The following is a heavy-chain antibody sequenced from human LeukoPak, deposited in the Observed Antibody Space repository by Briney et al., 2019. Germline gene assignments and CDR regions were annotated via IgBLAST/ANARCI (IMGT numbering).Heavy chain of an antibody. Sequence: SETLSLTCTVSGGSISSYYWSWIRQPPGKGLEWIGYIYYGGSINYNPSLKSRVTISLDTSKTQFSLKLSSVTAADTAVYYCARGSSSFLFGYWGQGTLVTVSS. J-gene: IGHJ4*02. CDR3: ARGSSSFLFGY. V-gene: IGHV4-59*01. CDR2: IYYGGSI. CDR1: GGSISSYY. D-gene: IGHD6-13*01.